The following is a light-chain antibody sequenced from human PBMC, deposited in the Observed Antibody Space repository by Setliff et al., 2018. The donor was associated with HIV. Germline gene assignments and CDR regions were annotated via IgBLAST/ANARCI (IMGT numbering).Light chain of an antibody. CDR2: DNG. J-gene: IGLJ1*01. V-gene: IGLV3-21*03. CDR1: NIGSKS. CDR3: QVWDSSSDHHV. Sequence: SYELTQPPSGSVAPGKTARITCGGNNIGSKSVHWYQQKPGQAPVLVVYDNGDRPSGIPERFSGSNSGNTATLTISRVEAGDEADYYCQVWDSSSDHHVFGTGTKVTVL.